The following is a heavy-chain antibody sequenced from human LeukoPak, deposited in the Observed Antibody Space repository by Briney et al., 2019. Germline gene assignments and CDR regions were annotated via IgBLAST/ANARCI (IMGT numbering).Heavy chain of an antibody. Sequence: GESLKISCKGSGYSFTSYWIGWVRQMPGKGLEWMGITYPGDSDTRYSPSFQGHVTISADKSISTAYLQWSGLRASDTAMYYCARHADYGDNSKLGYWGQGTLVTVSS. CDR1: GYSFTSYW. D-gene: IGHD4-23*01. V-gene: IGHV5-51*01. CDR2: TYPGDSDT. CDR3: ARHADYGDNSKLGY. J-gene: IGHJ4*02.